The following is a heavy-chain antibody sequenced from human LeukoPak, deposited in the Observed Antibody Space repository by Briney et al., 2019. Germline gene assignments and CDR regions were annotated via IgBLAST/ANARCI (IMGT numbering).Heavy chain of an antibody. D-gene: IGHD3-22*01. CDR2: IIPIFGTA. V-gene: IGHV1-69*05. CDR1: GGTFSSYA. CDR3: ARSSRYYYDSSGYLPVHYFDY. J-gene: IGHJ4*02. Sequence: ASVNVSCKASGGTFSSYAISWVRQAPGQGLGWMGGIIPIFGTANYAQKFQGRVTITTYESTSTAYMELSSLRSEDTAVYYCARSSRYYYDSSGYLPVHYFDYWGQGTLVTVSS.